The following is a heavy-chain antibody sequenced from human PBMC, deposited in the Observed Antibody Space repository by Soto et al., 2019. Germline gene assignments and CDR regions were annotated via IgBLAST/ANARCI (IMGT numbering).Heavy chain of an antibody. Sequence: PGGSLRLSCAASGFTFSSYSMNWVRQAPGRGLEWVSYISSSSSTIYYADSVKGRFTISRDNAKNSLYLQMNSLRAEDTAVYYCARDTAMAPAYYYYCMDVWGKGTTVTVSS. CDR2: ISSSSSTI. J-gene: IGHJ6*03. D-gene: IGHD5-18*01. V-gene: IGHV3-48*01. CDR1: GFTFSSYS. CDR3: ARDTAMAPAYYYYCMDV.